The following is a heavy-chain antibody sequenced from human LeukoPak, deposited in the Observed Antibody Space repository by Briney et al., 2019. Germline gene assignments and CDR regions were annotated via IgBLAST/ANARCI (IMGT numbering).Heavy chain of an antibody. CDR3: ASSLEPGNWGDGRILAFDY. CDR1: GVWFSSHY. Sequence: SCNASGVWFSSHYIRRERHPPGHGDGWGVGFIPLFGTANYAQKFQGRVTITTDESTSTAYMELSSLRSEDTAVYYCASSLEPGNWGDGRILAFDYWGQGTLVTVSS. J-gene: IGHJ4*02. CDR2: FIPLFGTA. D-gene: IGHD7-27*01. V-gene: IGHV1-69*05.